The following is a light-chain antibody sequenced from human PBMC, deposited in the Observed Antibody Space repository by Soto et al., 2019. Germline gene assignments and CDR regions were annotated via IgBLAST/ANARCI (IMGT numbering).Light chain of an antibody. Sequence: QSALTQPASVSGSPGQSITVSCTGTSTDVGGYNYVSWYQQHPGKAPKLIIYEVSNRPSGISNRFSGSKSGNTASLTISGLQAEDEADYYCSSFTSSNTYVAFGGGTKLTVL. CDR2: EVS. CDR3: SSFTSSNTYVA. CDR1: STDVGGYNY. V-gene: IGLV2-14*01. J-gene: IGLJ2*01.